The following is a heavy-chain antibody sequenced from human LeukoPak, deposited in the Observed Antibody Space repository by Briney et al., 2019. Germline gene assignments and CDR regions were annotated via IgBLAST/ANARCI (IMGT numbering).Heavy chain of an antibody. V-gene: IGHV3-15*01. J-gene: IGHJ4*02. D-gene: IGHD3-10*01. Sequence: PGGSLRLSCAASGFTFSSYAMHWVRQAPGKGLEWVGRIKSKTDGGTTDYAAPVKGRFTISRDDSKNMLYLEMNNLKIEDTAVYYCTTVTMVRDYDYWGQGTLVTVSS. CDR2: IKSKTDGGTT. CDR3: TTVTMVRDYDY. CDR1: GFTFSSYA.